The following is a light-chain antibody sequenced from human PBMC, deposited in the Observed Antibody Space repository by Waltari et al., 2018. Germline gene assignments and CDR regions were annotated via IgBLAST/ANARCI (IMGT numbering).Light chain of an antibody. V-gene: IGLV3-19*01. CDR2: GKN. J-gene: IGLJ1*01. CDR1: SLRSYY. Sequence: SSELTQDPAVSVALGQTVRITCQGDSLRSYYASWYQQKPGQAPVFVINGKNNLHSGKPDRVSGASSGGTGTLTITGAQAEDEADYYCNSRDSSGNHLVFGPGTKVTVL. CDR3: NSRDSSGNHLV.